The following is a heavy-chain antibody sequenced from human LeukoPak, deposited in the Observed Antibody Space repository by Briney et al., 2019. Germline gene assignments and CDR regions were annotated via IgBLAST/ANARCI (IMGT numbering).Heavy chain of an antibody. V-gene: IGHV3-11*04. CDR3: ARGSYYYDSSGYYPLGY. J-gene: IGHJ4*02. Sequence: GGSLRLSCAASGFTFSDYYMTWIRQAPGKGLEWVSFISTSGNVNYYADSVKGRFTISRDNAKNSLYLQMNSLRAEDTAVYYCARGSYYYDSSGYYPLGYWGQGTLVTVSS. CDR2: ISTSGNVN. D-gene: IGHD3-22*01. CDR1: GFTFSDYY.